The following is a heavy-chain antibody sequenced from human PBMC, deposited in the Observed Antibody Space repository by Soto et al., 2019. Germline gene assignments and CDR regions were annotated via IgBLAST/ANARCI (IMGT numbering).Heavy chain of an antibody. Sequence: QVQLVESGGGVVQPGRSPRLSCAASGFTFSSYAMHWVRQAPGKGLEWVAVISYDGSNKYYADSVKGRFTISRDNSKNTLYLQMNSLRAEDTAVYYCAPGGGQGTLVTVSS. CDR3: APG. V-gene: IGHV3-30-3*01. CDR2: ISYDGSNK. CDR1: GFTFSSYA. D-gene: IGHD3-10*01. J-gene: IGHJ4*02.